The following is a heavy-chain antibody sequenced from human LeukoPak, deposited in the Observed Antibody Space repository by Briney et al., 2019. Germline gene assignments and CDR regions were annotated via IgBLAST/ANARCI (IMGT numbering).Heavy chain of an antibody. CDR3: AGLYYYGSGYYYGMDV. V-gene: IGHV4-34*01. CDR2: INHSGST. CDR1: GGSFSGYY. D-gene: IGHD3-10*01. Sequence: SETLSLTCAVYGGSFSGYYWSWIRQPPGKGLEWIGEINHSGSTNYNPSLKSRVTISVDTSKNQFSLKLSSVTAADTAVYYCAGLYYYGSGYYYGMDVWGQGTTVTVSS. J-gene: IGHJ6*02.